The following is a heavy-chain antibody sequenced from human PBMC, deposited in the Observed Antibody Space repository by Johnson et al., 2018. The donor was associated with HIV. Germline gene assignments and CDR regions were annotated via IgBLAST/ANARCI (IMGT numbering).Heavy chain of an antibody. D-gene: IGHD3-22*01. CDR3: RSWGSSCYYAPFYHDAFDI. CDR2: DIFSGAGI. J-gene: IGHJ3*02. Sequence: QVQLVESGGGLVKPGGSLRLSCAVSGFNFSDFYMTWFRQVPGKGLECVAYDIFSGAGIYYVDSVQGRFTISRVNATTALYLQMNRLNTEDTAVDFCRSWGSSCYYAPFYHDAFDIWGQGTMVTVSS. V-gene: IGHV3-11*01. CDR1: GFNFSDFY.